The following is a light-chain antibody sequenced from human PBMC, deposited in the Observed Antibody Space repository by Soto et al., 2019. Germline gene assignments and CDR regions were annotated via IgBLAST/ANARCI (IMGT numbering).Light chain of an antibody. Sequence: QSVLTQPASVSGSPGQSIPISCTGTSSDVGGYNYVSWYQQHPGKAPKLMIYDVSNRPSGVSNRFSGSKSGNTASLTISGLQAEDEADYYCCSYTSSSTYVFGTGTKLTVL. CDR3: CSYTSSSTYV. J-gene: IGLJ1*01. CDR2: DVS. V-gene: IGLV2-14*01. CDR1: SSDVGGYNY.